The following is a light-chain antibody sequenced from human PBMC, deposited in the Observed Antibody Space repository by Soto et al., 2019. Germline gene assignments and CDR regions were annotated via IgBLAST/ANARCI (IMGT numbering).Light chain of an antibody. Sequence: EIVLTQSPGTLSLSPGERATLSCRSSQSVSSNYLAWYQQKPDQAPRLVIYDVSGRATGIPDRFNGSGSGTDFTLTISRLEPEDFAVYYCQQYGRSPTFGQGTKVEIK. CDR2: DVS. CDR3: QQYGRSPT. J-gene: IGKJ1*01. CDR1: QSVSSNY. V-gene: IGKV3-20*01.